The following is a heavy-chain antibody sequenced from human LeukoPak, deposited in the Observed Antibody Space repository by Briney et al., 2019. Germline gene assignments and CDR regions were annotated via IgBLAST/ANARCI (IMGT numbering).Heavy chain of an antibody. CDR2: ISGNGHQT. CDR1: GFAFSRFA. V-gene: IGHV3-23*01. Sequence: GGSLTLSCSASGFAFSRFAMTWVRHLPGKGLDWVSTISGNGHQTYYGDSVKGRFSVSRDNSKNILYLQMDSLRADDSALYYCAKDANYYDSSGFFIPFHYWGQGTLVTVSS. CDR3: AKDANYYDSSGFFIPFHY. D-gene: IGHD3-22*01. J-gene: IGHJ4*02.